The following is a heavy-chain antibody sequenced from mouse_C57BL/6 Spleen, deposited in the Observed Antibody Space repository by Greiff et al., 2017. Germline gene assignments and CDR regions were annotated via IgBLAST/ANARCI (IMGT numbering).Heavy chain of an antibody. D-gene: IGHD2-4*01. CDR1: GYSITSGYY. CDR2: ISYDGSN. J-gene: IGHJ3*01. CDR3: ARITTRNWFAY. V-gene: IGHV3-6*01. Sequence: DVKLQESGPGLVKPSQSLSLTCSVPGYSITSGYYWNWIRQFPGNKLEWMGYISYDGSNNYNPSLKNRISITRDTSKNQFFLTLNSVTTEDTATDYCARITTRNWFAYWGQGTLVTVSA.